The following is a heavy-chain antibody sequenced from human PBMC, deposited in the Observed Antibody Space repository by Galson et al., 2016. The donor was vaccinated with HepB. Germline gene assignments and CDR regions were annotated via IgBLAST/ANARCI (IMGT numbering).Heavy chain of an antibody. V-gene: IGHV5-10-1*01. CDR3: ARRGYRSSCGCSWFDS. CDR1: GYSFTSYW. J-gene: IGHJ5*01. D-gene: IGHD6-6*01. Sequence: QSGAEVKKPGESLRISCKVSGYSFTSYWISWVRQMPGKGLEWMGTIDPSDSYINYNPSLQGHVTISADKSINTAYLQWSSLKASDTAMYYCARRGYRSSCGCSWFDSWGQGTLVTVSS. CDR2: IDPSDSYI.